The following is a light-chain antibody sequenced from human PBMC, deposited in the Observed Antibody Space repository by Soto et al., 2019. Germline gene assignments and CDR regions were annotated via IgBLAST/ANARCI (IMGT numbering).Light chain of an antibody. CDR2: DAY. CDR3: QQYESYSPLT. Sequence: DIHITQSPSTLSASVGERVTITCRASQSVTNWLAWYQQKPGKAPKLLIYDAYSLESGVPSRFSGRRSGTEFTLTIAGLQPEDFATYYCQQYESYSPLTFGGGTKVDIK. V-gene: IGKV1-5*01. CDR1: QSVTNW. J-gene: IGKJ4*01.